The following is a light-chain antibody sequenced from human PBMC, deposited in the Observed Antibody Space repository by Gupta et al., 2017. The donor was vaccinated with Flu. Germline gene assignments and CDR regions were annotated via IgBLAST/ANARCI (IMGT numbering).Light chain of an antibody. J-gene: IGKJ1*01. CDR2: TAS. V-gene: IGKV3-20*01. CDR1: QSVTNSY. Sequence: EIVLTQSPGTLSLSPGERATLSCRASQSVTNSYLAWYQHKPGQAPRLLIYTASSRITGIPDRFSGSGSGTDFTLTISRLEPEDFAVYYCQQDGSSPRTFGQGTKVEVK. CDR3: QQDGSSPRT.